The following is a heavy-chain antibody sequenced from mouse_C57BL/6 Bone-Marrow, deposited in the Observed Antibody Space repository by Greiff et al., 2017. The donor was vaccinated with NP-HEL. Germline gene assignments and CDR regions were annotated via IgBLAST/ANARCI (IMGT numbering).Heavy chain of an antibody. Sequence: EVQLVESGAELVRPGASVKLSCTASGFNIKDDYMHWVKQRPEQGLEWIGWIDPENGDTEYASKFQGKATITADTSSNTAYLQLSSLTSEDTDVYYCTPGAEYFDYWGQGTTLTVSS. V-gene: IGHV14-4*01. CDR2: IDPENGDT. CDR1: GFNIKDDY. CDR3: TPGAEYFDY. J-gene: IGHJ2*01.